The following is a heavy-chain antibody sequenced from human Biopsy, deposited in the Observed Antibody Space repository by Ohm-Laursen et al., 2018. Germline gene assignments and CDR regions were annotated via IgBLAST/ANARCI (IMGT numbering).Heavy chain of an antibody. V-gene: IGHV4-59*01. CDR3: ARDTRWSPYSMDV. CDR1: GGSMTGYE. Sequence: TLSLTCSVSGGSMTGYEWSWIRLAPGKGLEWIGYIYYSGGTKYNPYLASRVTFSVDMSKSQFSLKLYSVTAADTAVYYCARDTRWSPYSMDVWGQGTTVTVSS. CDR2: IYYSGGT. J-gene: IGHJ6*02. D-gene: IGHD4-23*01.